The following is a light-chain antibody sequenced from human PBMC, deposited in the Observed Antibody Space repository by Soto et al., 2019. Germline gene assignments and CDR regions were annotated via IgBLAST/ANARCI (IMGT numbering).Light chain of an antibody. V-gene: IGLV1-47*01. CDR2: WND. J-gene: IGLJ1*01. CDR1: SSNIGSRY. CDR3: GAWEDRLSGYF. Sequence: QCVLTQPPSSSGAPGHRVTISCSRSSSNIGSRYVYWYQVVPGTAPKLLIYWNDQRPSGVPDRFSGSKSGTSASLAISGLRSEDEADYYCGAWEDRLSGYFVGSGTKVTVL.